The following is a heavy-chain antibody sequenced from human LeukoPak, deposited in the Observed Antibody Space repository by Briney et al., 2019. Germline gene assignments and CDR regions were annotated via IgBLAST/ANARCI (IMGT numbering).Heavy chain of an antibody. V-gene: IGHV1-69-2*01. D-gene: IGHD6-19*01. J-gene: IGHJ4*02. CDR3: ATGPPYSSGSFDY. CDR2: VDPEDGET. CDR1: GYTFTDYY. Sequence: ASVKVSCKVSGYTFTDYYIHWVQQARGKGLEWMGLVDPEDGETIYTEKFQGRVTITADTSTDTAYMELSSLRSEDTAVYYCATGPPYSSGSFDYWGQGTLVTVSS.